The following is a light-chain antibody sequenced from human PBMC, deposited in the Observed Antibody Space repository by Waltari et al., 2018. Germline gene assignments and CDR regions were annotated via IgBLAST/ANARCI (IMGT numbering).Light chain of an antibody. CDR3: QQSYTFPYT. Sequence: DIQMTQSPSSLSASVGDRVTITCRASPSVMTHLNWYKQKQGKAPKVLNYAASNLQSGVPTTFSGSGSGTDFTHTISSLQPEDFSTYYCQQSYTFPYTFGQGTKLEIQ. CDR1: PSVMTH. J-gene: IGKJ2*01. CDR2: AAS. V-gene: IGKV1-39*01.